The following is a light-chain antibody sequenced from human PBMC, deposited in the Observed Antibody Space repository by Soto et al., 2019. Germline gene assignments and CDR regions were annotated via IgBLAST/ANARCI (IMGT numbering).Light chain of an antibody. CDR2: DVA. CDR1: SGDIGAYNF. CDR3: STYAHRFYV. V-gene: IGLV2-11*01. Sequence: QSVLTQPRSVSGSPGQSVTISCTGTSGDIGAYNFVSWYQHHPGKAPKLIIYDVAKRPSGVPDRFSGSKSGNTASLPISGVQAEDEADYYCSTYAHRFYVFGTGTKVTVL. J-gene: IGLJ1*01.